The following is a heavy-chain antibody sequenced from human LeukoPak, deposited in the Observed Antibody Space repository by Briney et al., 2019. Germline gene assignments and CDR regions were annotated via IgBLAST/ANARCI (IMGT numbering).Heavy chain of an antibody. CDR3: ARAPYCGGDCSRASDY. J-gene: IGHJ4*02. V-gene: IGHV4-34*01. CDR2: INYSGTT. CDR1: GGSFSGYY. Sequence: SETLSLTCAVYGGSFSGYYWSWLRQPPGKGLEWVGEINYSGTTYYNPSLKSRVTISADTYKNLFSLSLSSVTAADTGVYYCARAPYCGGDCSRASDYWGQGSLVTVSS. D-gene: IGHD2-21*02.